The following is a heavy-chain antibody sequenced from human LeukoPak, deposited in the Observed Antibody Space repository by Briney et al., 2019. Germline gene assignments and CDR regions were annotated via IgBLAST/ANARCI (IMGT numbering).Heavy chain of an antibody. CDR1: GDSISSYY. CDR2: IYYSGST. V-gene: IGHV4-59*01. D-gene: IGHD1-7*01. CDR3: ARGGWNYDY. J-gene: IGHJ4*02. Sequence: SETLSLTCTVSGDSISSYYWSWIRQPPGKGLEWIGNIYYSGSTNYNPSLKSRVTISVDTSKNQFSLKLSSVTAADTAVYYCARGGWNYDYWGQGTLVTVSS.